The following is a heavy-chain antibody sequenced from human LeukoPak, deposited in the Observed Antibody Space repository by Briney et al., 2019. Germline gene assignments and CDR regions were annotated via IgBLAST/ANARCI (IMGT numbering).Heavy chain of an antibody. V-gene: IGHV3-23*01. D-gene: IGHD3-3*01. CDR2: ISGSGGST. CDR1: GFTFSSYA. J-gene: IGHJ4*02. CDR3: AKDRAEYFFRSDY. Sequence: GGSLRLSCAASGFTFSSYAMSWVRQAPGKGLVWVSAISGSGGSTYYADSVKGRFTISRDNSKNTLYLQMNSLRAEDTAVYYCAKDRAEYFFRSDYWGQGTLVTVSS.